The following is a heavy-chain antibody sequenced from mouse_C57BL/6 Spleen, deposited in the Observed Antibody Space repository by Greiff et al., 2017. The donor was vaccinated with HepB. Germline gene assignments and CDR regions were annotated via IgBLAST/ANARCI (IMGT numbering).Heavy chain of an antibody. D-gene: IGHD2-5*01. CDR3: SEDSSVYYCACNSNYGYFDV. CDR2: GQGLEWIG. J-gene: IGHJ1*03. V-gene: IGHV1-87*01. Sequence: QVQLQQSGPELARPWASVKISCQAFYTFSRRVHFAIRDTNYWMQWVKQRPGQGLEWIGAIYPGNGDTSYNQKFKGKATLTADKSSSTAYIQLSSLTSEDSSVYYCACNSNYGYFDVWGTGTTVTVSS. CDR1: YTFSRRVH.